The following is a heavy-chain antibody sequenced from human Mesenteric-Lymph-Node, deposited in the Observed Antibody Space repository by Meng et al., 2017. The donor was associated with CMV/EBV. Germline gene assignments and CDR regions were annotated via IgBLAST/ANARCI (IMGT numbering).Heavy chain of an antibody. CDR1: GFTFSDYY. CDR3: ARNTRVPLY. J-gene: IGHJ4*02. Sequence: GESLKISCAASGFTFSDYYMSWIRQAPGKGLEWVSYISSSGSTIYYADSVKGRFTISRDNAKNSLYLQMNSLRAEDTALYYCARNTRVPLYWGQGTLVTVSS. V-gene: IGHV3-11*04. CDR2: ISSSGSTI.